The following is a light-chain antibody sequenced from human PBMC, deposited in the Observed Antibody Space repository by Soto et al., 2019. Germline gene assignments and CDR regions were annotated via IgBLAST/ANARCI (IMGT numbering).Light chain of an antibody. V-gene: IGLV2-14*01. CDR3: NSYTTLSNRV. CDR2: EVT. CDR1: STDIGAYNY. J-gene: IGLJ1*01. Sequence: QTTQAHPASLSGSPGQSITISCTGTSTDIGAYNYVSWYQQHPGKAPKLLIYEVTNRPSGVSNRFSGSKSGNTASLTISGLQAEDEANYYCNSYTTLSNRVFGTGTKVTVL.